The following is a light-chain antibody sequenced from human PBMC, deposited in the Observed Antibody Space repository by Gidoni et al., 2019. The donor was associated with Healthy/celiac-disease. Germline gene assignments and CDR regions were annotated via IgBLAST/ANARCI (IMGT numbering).Light chain of an antibody. V-gene: IGLV2-11*01. CDR2: DVS. CDR1: SSDVVGYNY. J-gene: IGLJ1*01. Sequence: QSALTQPRSVSGSPGQSVTISCTGTSSDVVGYNYVSWYQQHPGKAPKLMIYDVSKRPSGVPDRFSGSKSGNTASLTISGLQDEDEADYYCCSYAGSYTYVFGTGTKVTVL. CDR3: CSYAGSYTYV.